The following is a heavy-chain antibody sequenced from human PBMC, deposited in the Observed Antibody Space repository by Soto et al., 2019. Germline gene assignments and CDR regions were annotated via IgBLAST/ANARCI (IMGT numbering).Heavy chain of an antibody. V-gene: IGHV1-18*01. CDR2: ISASNGHT. Sequence: GASVKVSCKASGYCFTSYGIMWVRQAPGQGLEWMGWISASNGHTNYAQNLQGRVTMTADTSTTTAYMELGSLRDEDTAVYYCARGSANWGSNSGWFDPWGQGTLVTVSS. CDR1: GYCFTSYG. J-gene: IGHJ5*02. CDR3: ARGSANWGSNSGWFDP. D-gene: IGHD7-27*01.